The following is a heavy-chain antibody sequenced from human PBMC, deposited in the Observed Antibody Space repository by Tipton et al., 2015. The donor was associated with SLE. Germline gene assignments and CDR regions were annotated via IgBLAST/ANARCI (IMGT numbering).Heavy chain of an antibody. CDR1: GGSVSSNY. V-gene: IGHV4-39*07. Sequence: TLSLTCTVSGGSVSSNYWSWIRQPPGKGLEWIASISYSGATYYNPSLKSRVIISLDTSRNHFSLKLTSVTAADTAVYFCARDRDIVLEPVPIPPAFDIWGQGTTVTVSS. D-gene: IGHD2-8*02. CDR2: ISYSGAT. CDR3: ARDRDIVLEPVPIPPAFDI. J-gene: IGHJ3*02.